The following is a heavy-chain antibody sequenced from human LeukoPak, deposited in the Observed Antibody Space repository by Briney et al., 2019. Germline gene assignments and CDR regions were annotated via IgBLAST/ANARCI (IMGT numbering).Heavy chain of an antibody. Sequence: PGGSLRLSCTASGFTFSNFWMGWVRQAPGKGLEWVSGISWNSGSIGYADSVKGRFTISRDNAKNSLYLQMNSLRAEDTALYYCAKDKSPVIIPYFDYWGQGTLVTVSS. CDR3: AKDKSPVIIPYFDY. CDR1: GFTFSNFW. V-gene: IGHV3-9*01. D-gene: IGHD3-3*01. J-gene: IGHJ4*02. CDR2: ISWNSGSI.